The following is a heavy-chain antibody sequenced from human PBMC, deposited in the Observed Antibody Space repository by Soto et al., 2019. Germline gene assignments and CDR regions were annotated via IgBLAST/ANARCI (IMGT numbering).Heavy chain of an antibody. D-gene: IGHD4-17*01. CDR2: INHSGST. J-gene: IGHJ4*02. Sequence: QVQLQQWGAGLLKPSETLSLTCAVYGGSFSGYYWSWIRQPPGKGLEWIGEINHSGSTNYNPSLKSRVTIAVDTSKNQFSLKLSSVTAADTAVYYCARGGGVVLTVTTVYYFDYWGQGTLVTVSS. CDR3: ARGGGVVLTVTTVYYFDY. CDR1: GGSFSGYY. V-gene: IGHV4-34*01.